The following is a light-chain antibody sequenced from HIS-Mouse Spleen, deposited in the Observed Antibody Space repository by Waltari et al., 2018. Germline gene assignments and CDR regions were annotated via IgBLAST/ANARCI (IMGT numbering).Light chain of an antibody. CDR1: NIGSKS. Sequence: SYVLTQPPSVSVAPGKTARITCGGTNIGSKSVHWSQQKPGQAPVLVVYDDSDRPSGIPERFSGSNSGNTATLTISRVEAGDEADYYCQVWDSSSDHVVFGGGTKLTVL. CDR3: QVWDSSSDHVV. V-gene: IGLV3-21*03. CDR2: DDS. J-gene: IGLJ2*01.